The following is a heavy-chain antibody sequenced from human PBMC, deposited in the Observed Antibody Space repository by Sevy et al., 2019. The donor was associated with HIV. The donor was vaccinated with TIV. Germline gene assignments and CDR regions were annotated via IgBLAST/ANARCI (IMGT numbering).Heavy chain of an antibody. Sequence: GGSLRLSCAASGFTFNNYAMSWVRQDPGKGLEWISVITAGGVITYSVDSVRGRFTISRDNSKNMVYLQMNSLRAEDTATYYCVVGTIQHFYYWGQGTRVTVSS. CDR1: GFTFNNYA. CDR2: ITAGGVIT. CDR3: VVGTIQHFYY. V-gene: IGHV3-23*01. J-gene: IGHJ4*02. D-gene: IGHD1-26*01.